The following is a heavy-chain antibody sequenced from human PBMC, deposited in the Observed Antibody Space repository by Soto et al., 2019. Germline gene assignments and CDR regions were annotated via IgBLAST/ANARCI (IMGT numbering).Heavy chain of an antibody. CDR1: GFNFNRFA. CDR2: ISYDGNNE. J-gene: IGHJ1*01. CDR3: ARDPSTPYWRGAEEH. V-gene: IGHV3-30*09. Sequence: QVQMVESGGGLVQPGRSLRLTCTASGFNFNRFAIHWFRQAPGKGLAWVAVISYDGNNEYVSVPMRDRVAISRDNSQQAVFLQIDDVRVEDTARYDCARDPSTPYWRGAEEHWGQGSLVIVSS. D-gene: IGHD2-21*01.